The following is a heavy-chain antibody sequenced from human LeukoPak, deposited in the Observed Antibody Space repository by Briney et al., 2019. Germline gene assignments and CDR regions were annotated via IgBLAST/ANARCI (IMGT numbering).Heavy chain of an antibody. CDR3: ARDRAKRFLEWADAFDI. D-gene: IGHD3-3*01. CDR1: GFTSSDYY. CDR2: ISSSGSTI. J-gene: IGHJ3*02. V-gene: IGHV3-11*01. Sequence: GGSLRLSCAASGFTSSDYYMSWIRQAPGKGLEWVSYISSSGSTIYYADPVKGRFTISRDNAKNSLYLQMNSLRAEDTAVYYCARDRAKRFLEWADAFDIWGQGTMVTVSS.